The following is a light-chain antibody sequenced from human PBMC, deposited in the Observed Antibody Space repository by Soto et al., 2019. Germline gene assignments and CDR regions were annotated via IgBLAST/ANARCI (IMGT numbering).Light chain of an antibody. Sequence: LVMTQSPATLSLSPGERATLSCRASLRVSSNLAWYQQKPGQAPRLLIYGASTRATGIPARFSGSGSGTAFTLNISSLQSEDFAVYYCQQYNDWPRTFGQGTKVEI. CDR3: QQYNDWPRT. V-gene: IGKV3-15*01. CDR2: GAS. J-gene: IGKJ1*01. CDR1: LRVSSN.